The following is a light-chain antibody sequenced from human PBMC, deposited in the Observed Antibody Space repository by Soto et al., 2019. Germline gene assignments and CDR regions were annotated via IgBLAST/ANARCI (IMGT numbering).Light chain of an antibody. CDR2: KVS. Sequence: DVVMPQSPLSVPVTLGQPASISCRSGQSLVYSDRNTYLHWFQQSPGQSPRRLIYKVSYRASGVPDRFSGSRSGTDFTLKISRVEAEHVGVYYCIQGPRPLTFGGGTKVALK. CDR3: IQGPRPLT. CDR1: QSLVYSDRNTY. J-gene: IGKJ4*01. V-gene: IGKV2-30*01.